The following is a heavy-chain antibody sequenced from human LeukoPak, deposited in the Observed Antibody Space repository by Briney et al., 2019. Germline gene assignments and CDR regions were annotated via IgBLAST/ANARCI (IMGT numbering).Heavy chain of an antibody. CDR3: ARDQGYYDSSGYYGELAFDI. J-gene: IGHJ3*02. D-gene: IGHD3-22*01. CDR1: GGSISSYY. Sequence: SETLSLTCTVSGGSISSYYWSWIRQLPGKGLEWIGYIYYSGSTNYNPSLKSRVTISVDTSKNQFSLKLSSVTAADTAVYYCARDQGYYDSSGYYGELAFDIWGQGTMVTVSS. CDR2: IYYSGST. V-gene: IGHV4-59*01.